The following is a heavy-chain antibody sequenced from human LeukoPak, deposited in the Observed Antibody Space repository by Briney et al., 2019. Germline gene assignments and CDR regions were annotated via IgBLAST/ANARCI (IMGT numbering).Heavy chain of an antibody. V-gene: IGHV4-4*09. J-gene: IGHJ4*02. CDR3: GRHGAAAGRPRFYFDY. Sequence: PSETLSLTCTVSGGSISSYYWSWIRQPPGKGLEWIGYIYTSGSTNYNPSLKSRVTISVDTSKNQFSLKLSSVTAADTAVYYCGRHGAAAGRPRFYFDYWGQGTLVTVSS. D-gene: IGHD6-13*01. CDR1: GGSISSYY. CDR2: IYTSGST.